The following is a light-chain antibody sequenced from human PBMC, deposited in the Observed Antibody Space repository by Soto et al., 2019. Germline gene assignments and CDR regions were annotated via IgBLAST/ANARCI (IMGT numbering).Light chain of an antibody. Sequence: EIVLTQAPGILTQSPGERATLSCRASQSVTSNYLAWYQQKPGQAPRLLVYGASSRATGISDRFSGSGSRTDFTLTISRLEAEDVAVYYCMQGTPSPITFGQGTRLEIK. CDR1: QSVTSNY. CDR3: MQGTPSPIT. CDR2: GAS. J-gene: IGKJ5*01. V-gene: IGKV3-20*01.